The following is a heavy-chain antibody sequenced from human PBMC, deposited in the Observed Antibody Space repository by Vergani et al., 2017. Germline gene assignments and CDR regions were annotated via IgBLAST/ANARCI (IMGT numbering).Heavy chain of an antibody. D-gene: IGHD1-26*01. J-gene: IGHJ4*02. CDR1: GFTLSSYG. Sequence: QVQLVESGGGVVQPGRSLSLSCAASGFTLSSYGMHWVRQAPGKGLEWVAVISYDGSNKYYADSVKGRFTISRDNSKNTLYLQMNSLRAEDTAVYYCAKDRKVGAIRRGVDYWGQGTLVTVSS. CDR2: ISYDGSNK. CDR3: AKDRKVGAIRRGVDY. V-gene: IGHV3-30*18.